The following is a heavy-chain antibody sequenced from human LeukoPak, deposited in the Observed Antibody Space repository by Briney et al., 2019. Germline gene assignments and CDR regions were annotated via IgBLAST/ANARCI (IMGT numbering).Heavy chain of an antibody. Sequence: PSETLSLTCAVSGDSLSGYHWNWIRQSPGKGLQWIANIYYTGNADYNPSLKSRVTISVDTSESQFSLNLSSVTAADTAVYYCARAPAGPPYYYMNVWGKGTTVTVSS. CDR2: IYYTGNA. J-gene: IGHJ6*03. V-gene: IGHV4-59*01. CDR3: ARAPAGPPYYYMNV. CDR1: GDSLSGYH.